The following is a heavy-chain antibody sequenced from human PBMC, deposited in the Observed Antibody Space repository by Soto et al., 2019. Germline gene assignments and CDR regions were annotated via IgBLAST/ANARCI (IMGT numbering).Heavy chain of an antibody. CDR3: ARGTAYYYDSSGYYYVDAFDI. CDR2: INPSGGST. Sequence: QVQLVQSGAEVKKPGASVKVSCKASGYTFTSYYMHWVRQAPGQGLEWMGIINPSGGSTSYAQKFQGRVTMTRDTSTSTVYMELSSLRSEDTAVYYCARGTAYYYDSSGYYYVDAFDIWGQWTMVTVSS. CDR1: GYTFTSYY. V-gene: IGHV1-46*01. D-gene: IGHD3-22*01. J-gene: IGHJ3*02.